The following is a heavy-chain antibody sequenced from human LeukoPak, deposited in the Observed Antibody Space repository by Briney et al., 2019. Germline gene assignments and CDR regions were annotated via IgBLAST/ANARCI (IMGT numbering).Heavy chain of an antibody. CDR1: GFTFCSYA. D-gene: IGHD3-10*01. CDR2: ISYDGSNK. J-gene: IGHJ5*02. Sequence: GRSLRLSCAASGFTFCSYAMHWVRQAPGKGLEWVAVISYDGSNKYYADSVKGRFTISRDNSKNTLYLQMNSLRAEDTAVYYCARDKLWFGKRQPTGWFDPWGQGTLVTVSS. V-gene: IGHV3-30-3*01. CDR3: ARDKLWFGKRQPTGWFDP.